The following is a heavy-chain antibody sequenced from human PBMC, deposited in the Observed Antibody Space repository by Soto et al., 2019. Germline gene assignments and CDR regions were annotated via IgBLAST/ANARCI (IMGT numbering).Heavy chain of an antibody. J-gene: IGHJ6*02. CDR2: IYHSGST. Sequence: PSETLSLTCAVSGGSISSSDWWSWVRQPPGKGLEWIGEIYHSGSTNYNPSLKSRVTISVDKSKNQFSLKLSSVTAADTAVYYWASPGYGGKPDSYYSGMDVWAQGTTVTVSS. CDR1: GGSISSSDW. CDR3: ASPGYGGKPDSYYSGMDV. V-gene: IGHV4-4*02. D-gene: IGHD2-15*01.